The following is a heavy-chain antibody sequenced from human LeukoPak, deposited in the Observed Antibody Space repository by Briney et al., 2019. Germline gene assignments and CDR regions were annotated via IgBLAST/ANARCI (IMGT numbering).Heavy chain of an antibody. CDR3: AKDSGSYRFAFDI. CDR2: ISSSRSYI. V-gene: IGHV3-21*01. Sequence: PGGSLRLSCAASGFSFSSYSMNWVRQAPGKGLEWVSSISSSRSYIYYADSVKGRFTISRDNSKNTLYLQMNSLRAEDTAVYYCAKDSGSYRFAFDIWGQGTMVTVSS. CDR1: GFSFSSYS. D-gene: IGHD1-26*01. J-gene: IGHJ3*02.